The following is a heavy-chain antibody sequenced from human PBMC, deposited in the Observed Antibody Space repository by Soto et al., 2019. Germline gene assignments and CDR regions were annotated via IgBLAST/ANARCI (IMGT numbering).Heavy chain of an antibody. V-gene: IGHV1-69*13. CDR1: RGTFSSYA. Sequence: SVKVSCKASRGTFSSYAISWVRQAPGQGXEWMGGIIPIFGTANYAQKFQGRVTITADESTSTAYMELSSLRSEDTAVYYCASMYYYGSGSYEYYYGMDVWGQGTTVTVSS. J-gene: IGHJ6*02. D-gene: IGHD3-10*01. CDR3: ASMYYYGSGSYEYYYGMDV. CDR2: IIPIFGTA.